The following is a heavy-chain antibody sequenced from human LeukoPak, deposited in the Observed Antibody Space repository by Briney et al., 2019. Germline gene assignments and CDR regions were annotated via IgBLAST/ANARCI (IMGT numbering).Heavy chain of an antibody. J-gene: IGHJ4*02. Sequence: GGSLRLSCAASGFTFNSCAMSWVRQAPGRGLEWVSAISGGGGSTYYADSVKGRFTISRDNSKNTLYLQMNSLRAEDTAVYYCATLPGITIFGVAKGGYFDYWGQGTLVTVSS. V-gene: IGHV3-23*01. D-gene: IGHD3-3*01. CDR3: ATLPGITIFGVAKGGYFDY. CDR2: ISGGGGST. CDR1: GFTFNSCA.